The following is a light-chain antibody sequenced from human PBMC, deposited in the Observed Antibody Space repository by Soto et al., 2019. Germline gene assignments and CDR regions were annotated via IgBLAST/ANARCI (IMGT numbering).Light chain of an antibody. Sequence: QSVLTQPASLSGSLGQSITIPCTGTSSDVGGYDYVSWYRQHPGKVPKLIIYEGNKRPSGVSNRFPGPKSANTASLTIPGLQADDEADYYCSSFTGGSTQVFGGGTKLTVL. J-gene: IGLJ3*02. CDR2: EGN. V-gene: IGLV2-14*01. CDR3: SSFTGGSTQV. CDR1: SSDVGGYDY.